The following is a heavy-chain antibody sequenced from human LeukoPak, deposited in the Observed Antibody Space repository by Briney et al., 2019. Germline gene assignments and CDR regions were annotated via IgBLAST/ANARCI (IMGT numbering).Heavy chain of an antibody. V-gene: IGHV3-23*01. CDR1: GFTFSGYA. CDR3: ARDRGKDYFGD. D-gene: IGHD4-23*01. CDR2: ISGSGGST. J-gene: IGHJ4*02. Sequence: GGSLIHSCAASGFTFSGYARSLVREAPGHRLEWVSAISGSGGSTYYADSVKGRFSISRDDSKNTVYLRMNSLRAEDTALYYCARDRGKDYFGDWGQGTQVTVSS.